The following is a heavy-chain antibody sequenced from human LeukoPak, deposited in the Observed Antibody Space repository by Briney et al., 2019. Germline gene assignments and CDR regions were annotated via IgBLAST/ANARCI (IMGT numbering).Heavy chain of an antibody. CDR1: GLPSRDFT. CDR3: ARGRGSSGLYYFDY. Sequence: GGSLRPSCAPSGLPSRDFTINRFPGAPGRGWGGSLSLSSSSSYIYYADSVKGRFTISRDDAKNSLYLQMNSLRAEDTAVYYCARGRGSSGLYYFDYGGQGTLVTVSS. V-gene: IGHV3-21*01. D-gene: IGHD6-13*01. CDR2: LSSSSSYI. J-gene: IGHJ4*02.